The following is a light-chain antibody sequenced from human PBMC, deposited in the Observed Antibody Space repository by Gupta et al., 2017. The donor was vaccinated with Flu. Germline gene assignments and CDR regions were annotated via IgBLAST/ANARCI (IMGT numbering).Light chain of an antibody. Sequence: DIQMTQSPSSLSASVGDRVTITCRASQDIRNYVAWYQKKPGKAPKSLMYGASNLKGGVPSRFSGSGSGTDFTLTIDRLQPEDFATYYCQQYVGHAFSFGQGTKLEIK. CDR2: GAS. CDR1: QDIRNY. V-gene: IGKV1-16*01. J-gene: IGKJ2*01. CDR3: QQYVGHAFS.